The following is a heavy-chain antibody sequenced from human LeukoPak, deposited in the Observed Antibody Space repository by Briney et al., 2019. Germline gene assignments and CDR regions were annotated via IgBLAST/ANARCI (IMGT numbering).Heavy chain of an antibody. CDR1: GYTFTSYY. CDR3: ARHSPNYDFWSGYRSFDY. Sequence: GASVKVSCKASGYTFTSYYMHWVRQAPGQGLEWMGIINPSGGSTSYAQKFQGRVTMTRDKSISTAYLQWSSLKASDTAMYYCARHSPNYDFWSGYRSFDYWGQGTLVTVSS. J-gene: IGHJ4*02. CDR2: INPSGGST. V-gene: IGHV1-46*01. D-gene: IGHD3-3*01.